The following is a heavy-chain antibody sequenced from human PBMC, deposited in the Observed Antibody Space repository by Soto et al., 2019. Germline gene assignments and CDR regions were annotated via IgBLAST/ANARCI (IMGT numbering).Heavy chain of an antibody. CDR3: ARTIAAAGTYYYYGMDV. CDR1: GGTFSSYA. J-gene: IGHJ6*02. Sequence: SVKVSCKASGGTFSSYAISWVRQAPGQGLEWMGGIIPIFGTANYAQKFQGRVTITADESTGTAYMELSSLRSEDTAVYYCARTIAAAGTYYYYGMDVWGQGTTVTVSS. CDR2: IIPIFGTA. V-gene: IGHV1-69*13. D-gene: IGHD6-13*01.